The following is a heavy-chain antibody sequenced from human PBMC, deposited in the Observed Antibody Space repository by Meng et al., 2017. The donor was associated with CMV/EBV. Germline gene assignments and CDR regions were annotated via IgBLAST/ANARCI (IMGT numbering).Heavy chain of an antibody. CDR1: GFTVSSNY. CDR2: IYGSGNT. V-gene: IGHV3-66*01. J-gene: IGHJ4*02. CDR3: AREIPQAWGY. Sequence: QLVETGGRLDQTGESLRLSCTAPGFTVSSNYMSLVRQAPGKGLEWISIIYGSGNTYYGDSVKGRFTISRDNSKNTLYLQMNSLRAEDTAVYYCAREIPQAWGYWGQGTVVTVSS. D-gene: IGHD2-21*01.